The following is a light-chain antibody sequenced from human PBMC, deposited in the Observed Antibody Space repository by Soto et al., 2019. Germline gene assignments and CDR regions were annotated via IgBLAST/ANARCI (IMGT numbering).Light chain of an antibody. CDR2: DAS. CDR1: QSVRTY. CDR3: QQYVHWPPGA. Sequence: EIVLTQSPVTLSLSPGERATLSCRASQSVRTYLAWYQVKPGQAPRLLIYDASSRASGVPARFSGSGSGTDFTLTISSLQSEDSAVYYCQQYVHWPPGAFGQGTTVEIK. V-gene: IGKV3D-15*01. J-gene: IGKJ1*01.